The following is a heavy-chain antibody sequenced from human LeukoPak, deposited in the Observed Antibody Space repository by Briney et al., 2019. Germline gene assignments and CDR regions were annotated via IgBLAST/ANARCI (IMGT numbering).Heavy chain of an antibody. CDR1: GGSFSGYY. J-gene: IGHJ6*02. Sequence: SETLSLTCAVYGGSFSGYYWSWIRQPPGKGLEWIGEINHSGSTNYNPSLKSRVTISVDTSKNQFSLKLSSVTAADTAVYYCARDALYSNYVSTYYYGMDVWGQGTTVTVSS. CDR3: ARDALYSNYVSTYYYGMDV. V-gene: IGHV4-34*01. D-gene: IGHD4-11*01. CDR2: INHSGST.